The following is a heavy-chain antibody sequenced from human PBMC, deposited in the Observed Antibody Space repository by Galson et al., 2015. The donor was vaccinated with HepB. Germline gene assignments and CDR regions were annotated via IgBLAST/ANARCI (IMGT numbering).Heavy chain of an antibody. J-gene: IGHJ6*02. CDR2: MWYDGSNK. Sequence: LRLSCAASGFTFSSYGMHWVRQAPGKGLEWVAVMWYDGSNKYYADSVKGRFTISRDNSKNTLYLQMNSLRAEDTAVYYCARRYGDYEDGMDVWGQGTTVTVSS. D-gene: IGHD4-17*01. V-gene: IGHV3-33*01. CDR3: ARRYGDYEDGMDV. CDR1: GFTFSSYG.